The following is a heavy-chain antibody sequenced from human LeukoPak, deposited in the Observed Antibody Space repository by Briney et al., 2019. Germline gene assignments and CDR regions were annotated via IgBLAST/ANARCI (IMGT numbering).Heavy chain of an antibody. J-gene: IGHJ6*03. CDR3: ARGRYMDV. CDR2: MNPKSGDT. CDR1: GYIFIDYE. Sequence: ASVKVSCKASGYIFIDYEIDWVRQATGQGLEWMGWMNPKSGDTGYEQKFQGRVTITRDSSISTVYMELSSLRSEDTALCYCARGRYMDVWGKGTTVTVS. V-gene: IGHV1-8*03.